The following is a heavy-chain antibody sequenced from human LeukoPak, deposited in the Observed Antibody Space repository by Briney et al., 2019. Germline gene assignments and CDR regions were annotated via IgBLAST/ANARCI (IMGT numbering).Heavy chain of an antibody. J-gene: IGHJ3*02. CDR2: TYYRSKWYN. V-gene: IGHV6-1*01. CDR1: GDSISSNSAD. CDR3: ARDRRDYGDPDAFDI. D-gene: IGHD4-17*01. Sequence: SQTLSLTCAISGDSISSNSADWNWIRQSPSRGLEWLGRTYYRSKWYNDYAVSVKSRITINPDTSKNQFSLQLNSVSPEDTAVYYCARDRRDYGDPDAFDIWGQGTMVTVSS.